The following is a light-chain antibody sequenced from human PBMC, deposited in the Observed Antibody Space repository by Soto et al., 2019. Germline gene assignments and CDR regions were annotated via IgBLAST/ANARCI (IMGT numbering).Light chain of an antibody. V-gene: IGLV2-11*01. CDR3: CSYAGSSYVV. CDR2: DVS. J-gene: IGLJ2*01. CDR1: SSDVGGYNY. Sequence: QSALTQPRSVSGSPGQSVTISCTGTSSDVGGYNYVSWYQQHPGKAPKLMIYDVSKRPSGVPDRFSGSKSDNTASLTISGLQAEDDADYYCCSYAGSSYVVFGGGTKLTVL.